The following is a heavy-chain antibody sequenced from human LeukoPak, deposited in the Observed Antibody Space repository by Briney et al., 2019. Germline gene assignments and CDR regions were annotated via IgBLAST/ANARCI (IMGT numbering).Heavy chain of an antibody. V-gene: IGHV4-59*01. Sequence: SETLSLTFTVSGGSISGYSWSWVRQPPGKGLEWIRYIYYSGSTNYNPSRKSRVTISVDTSKNQFSLKLHSVTAADTAVYYCASLRYGSGSQGALDYGTDYWGQGSLVTVSS. CDR1: GGSISGYS. CDR3: ASLRYGSGSQGALDYGTDY. D-gene: IGHD3-10*01. CDR2: IYYSGST. J-gene: IGHJ4*02.